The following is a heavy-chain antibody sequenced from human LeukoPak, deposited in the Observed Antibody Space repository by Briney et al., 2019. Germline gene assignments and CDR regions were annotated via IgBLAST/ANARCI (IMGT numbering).Heavy chain of an antibody. J-gene: IGHJ3*02. CDR3: LTIVETTFDAFDI. Sequence: GGSLRLSCAASGFTFSKYWLHWLCQAPGKGLVWVSRINPDDKSASYADSVKGRFTIARGDARKTLYLQMNSLRAEDTAVYYCLTIVETTFDAFDIWGQGTMVTVSS. V-gene: IGHV3-74*01. CDR1: GFTFSKYW. CDR2: INPDDKSA. D-gene: IGHD2/OR15-2a*01.